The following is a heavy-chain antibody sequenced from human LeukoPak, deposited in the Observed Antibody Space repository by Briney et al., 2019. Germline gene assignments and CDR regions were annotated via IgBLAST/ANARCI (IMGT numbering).Heavy chain of an antibody. J-gene: IGHJ4*02. D-gene: IGHD3-22*01. CDR1: GFTFSSYG. Sequence: GRSLRLSCAASGFTFSSYGMHWVRQAPGKGLEWVAVIWYDGSNKYYADSVKGRFTISRDNSKNTLYLQMNSLKTEDTAVYYCARGGSGYYDYFDYWGQGTLVTVSS. CDR2: IWYDGSNK. CDR3: ARGGSGYYDYFDY. V-gene: IGHV3-33*01.